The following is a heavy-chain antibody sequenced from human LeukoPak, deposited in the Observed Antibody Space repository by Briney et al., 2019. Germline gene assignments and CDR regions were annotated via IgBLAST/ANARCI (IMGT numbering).Heavy chain of an antibody. CDR3: ARDRPDFWSGYSFDY. V-gene: IGHV3-66*02. J-gene: IGHJ4*02. CDR1: GFTVSSNY. CDR2: IYSGGST. Sequence: GGSLRLSXAASGFTVSSNYMSWVRQAPGKGVGWVSFIYSGGSTYYADSVKGRFTISRDNSKNTLYPQMNSLRAEDTAVYYCARDRPDFWSGYSFDYWGQGTLVTVSS. D-gene: IGHD3-3*01.